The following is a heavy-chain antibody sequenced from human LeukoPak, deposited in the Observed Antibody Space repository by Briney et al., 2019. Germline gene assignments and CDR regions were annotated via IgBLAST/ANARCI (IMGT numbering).Heavy chain of an antibody. CDR3: ARDWQLGHNWFDP. CDR1: GWIFTGYY. Sequence: ASVKVSCKGTGWIFTGYYMHWVRQAPGQGLEWMGWINPNSGGTNYAQKFQGRVTMTRDTSISTAYMELSRLRSDDPAVYYCARDWQLGHNWFDPWGQGTLVTVSP. CDR2: INPNSGGT. J-gene: IGHJ5*02. D-gene: IGHD6-6*01. V-gene: IGHV1-2*02.